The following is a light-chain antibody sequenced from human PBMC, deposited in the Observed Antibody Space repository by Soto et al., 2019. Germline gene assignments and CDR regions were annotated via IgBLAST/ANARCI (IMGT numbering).Light chain of an antibody. Sequence: DIQMTQSPSSLSASVGDRVTITCQASQDINSLLNWYQLKPGKAPKLLIYDASNLETGVPSRFSGSGSGTDFSFTISSLQPEDVATYYCQQYDSLPPTFGGGTKVEIK. CDR3: QQYDSLPPT. J-gene: IGKJ4*01. V-gene: IGKV1-33*01. CDR1: QDINSL. CDR2: DAS.